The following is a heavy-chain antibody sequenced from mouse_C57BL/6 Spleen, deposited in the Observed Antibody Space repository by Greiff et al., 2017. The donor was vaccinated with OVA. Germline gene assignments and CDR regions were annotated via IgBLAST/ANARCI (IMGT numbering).Heavy chain of an antibody. CDR2: ILPGSGST. D-gene: IGHD1-2*01. CDR1: GYTFTGYW. J-gene: IGHJ1*03. V-gene: IGHV1-9*01. CDR3: ARLLRPDWYFDV. Sequence: QVQLKQSGAELMKPGASVKLSCTATGYTFTGYWIEWVNQRPGHGLEWIGEILPGSGSTTSNEKFKGKATFTADTSSNTAYMQLSSLTTEDAAIYYCARLLRPDWYFDVGGTGTTVTVSS.